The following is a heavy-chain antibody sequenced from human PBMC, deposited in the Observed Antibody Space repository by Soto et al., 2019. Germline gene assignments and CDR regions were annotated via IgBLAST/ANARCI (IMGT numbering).Heavy chain of an antibody. J-gene: IGHJ5*02. CDR2: IIPIFGTA. D-gene: IGHD2-2*01. CDR1: GGTFSSYA. Sequence: GASVKVSCKASGGTFSSYAISWVRQAPGQGLEWMGGIIPIFGTANYAQKFQGRVTITADKSTSTAYMELSSLRSEDTAVYYCARSEDIVVVPDAAGQPLGNWFDTWGQGTLVTVSS. CDR3: ARSEDIVVVPDAAGQPLGNWFDT. V-gene: IGHV1-69*06.